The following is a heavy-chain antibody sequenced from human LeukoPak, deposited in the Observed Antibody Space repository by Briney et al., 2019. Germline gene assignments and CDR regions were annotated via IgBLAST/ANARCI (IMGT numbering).Heavy chain of an antibody. Sequence: GGSLRLSCAASGFTFSSSDMNWVRQAPGKGLEWVSVIYTGGSTYYADSVKGRFIISRDNSKNTLYLQMNSLRVEDTAVYYCARDTIHPYWGQGTLVTVSS. CDR2: IYTGGST. D-gene: IGHD3-3*01. V-gene: IGHV3-66*01. J-gene: IGHJ4*01. CDR1: GFTFSSSD. CDR3: ARDTIHPY.